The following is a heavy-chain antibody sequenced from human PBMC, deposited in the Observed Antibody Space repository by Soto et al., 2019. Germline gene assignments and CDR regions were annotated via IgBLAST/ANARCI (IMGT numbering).Heavy chain of an antibody. V-gene: IGHV1-18*04. CDR1: GYTFTGYY. Sequence: ASVKVSCKASGYTFTGYYLHWVRQAPGQGLEWMGWISAYNGNTNYAQKLQGRVTMTTDTSTSTAYMELRSLRSDDTAVYYCARGSSSWSRWFDPWGQGTLVTVSS. CDR3: ARGSSSWSRWFDP. D-gene: IGHD6-13*01. CDR2: ISAYNGNT. J-gene: IGHJ5*02.